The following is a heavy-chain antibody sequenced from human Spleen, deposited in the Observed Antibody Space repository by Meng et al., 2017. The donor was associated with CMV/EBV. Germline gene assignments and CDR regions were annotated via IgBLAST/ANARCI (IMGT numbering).Heavy chain of an antibody. CDR1: GGSISSYY. D-gene: IGHD1-26*01. J-gene: IGHJ3*02. CDR3: ARGKSGEPSAFDI. V-gene: IGHV4-59*01. Sequence: GSLRLSCTVSGGSISSYYWSWIRQPPGKGLEWIGYIYYSGSTNYNPSLKSRVTISVDTSKNQFSLKLSSVTAADTAVYYCARGKSGEPSAFDIWGQGTMVTVSS. CDR2: IYYSGST.